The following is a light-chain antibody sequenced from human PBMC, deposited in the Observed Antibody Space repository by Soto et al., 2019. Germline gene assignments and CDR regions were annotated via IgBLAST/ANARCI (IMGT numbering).Light chain of an antibody. CDR2: SNN. CDR1: SSNIGSNT. V-gene: IGLV1-44*01. Sequence: SVLTHPPSASSIPRHRLTISYYESSSNIGSNTVNWYQQLPGTAPKRLIYSNNPRPSGVPDRFSGSKSGTSASLAISGLLSEDEAAYYCVAWDDRLTGCVFGTGTKVTV. CDR3: VAWDDRLTGCV. J-gene: IGLJ1*01.